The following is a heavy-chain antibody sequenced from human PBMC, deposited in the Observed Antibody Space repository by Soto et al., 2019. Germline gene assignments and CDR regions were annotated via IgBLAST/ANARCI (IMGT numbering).Heavy chain of an antibody. CDR2: ISWDGGST. D-gene: IGHD3-22*01. CDR3: AKDTTGGYYDSSGYYVGYYGMDV. Sequence: GGSLRLSCAASGFTFDDYTMHWVRQAPGKGLEWVSLISWDGGSTYYADSVKGRFTISRDNSKNSLYLQMNSLRTEDTALYYCAKDTTGGYYDSSGYYVGYYGMDVWGQGTTVTVSS. J-gene: IGHJ6*02. CDR1: GFTFDDYT. V-gene: IGHV3-43*01.